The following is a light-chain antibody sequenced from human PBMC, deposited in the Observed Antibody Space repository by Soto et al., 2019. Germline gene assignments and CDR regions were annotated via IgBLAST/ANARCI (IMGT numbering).Light chain of an antibody. J-gene: IGLJ1*01. Sequence: QSVLTQPASVSGSPGQSVTISCTGTSSDVGGYDYVSWYQHHPGKAPKLVIYDVTYRPSGVSDRFSGSKSANTASLTISGLQAEDEADYYCCAYGGSSNYVFGTGTKVTLL. CDR1: SSDVGGYDY. CDR2: DVT. V-gene: IGLV2-14*01. CDR3: CAYGGSSNYV.